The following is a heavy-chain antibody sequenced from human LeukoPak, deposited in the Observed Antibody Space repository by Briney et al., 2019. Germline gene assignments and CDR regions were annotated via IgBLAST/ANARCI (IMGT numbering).Heavy chain of an antibody. D-gene: IGHD3-16*01. CDR3: AREWGDGFDM. V-gene: IGHV6-1*01. CDR1: GDSVSSKSTA. J-gene: IGHJ3*02. Sequence: SQTLSLTCAISGDSVSSKSTAWNWIRQSPSRGLEWLGRTYYRSKWSKDYAVSVKSRITINPDTSKNQFSLQLNSVTPEDAAVYYCAREWGDGFDMWGQGTMVTVSS. CDR2: TYYRSKWSK.